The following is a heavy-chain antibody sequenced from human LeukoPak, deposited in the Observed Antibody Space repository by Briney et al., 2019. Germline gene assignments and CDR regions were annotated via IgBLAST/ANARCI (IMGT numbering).Heavy chain of an antibody. J-gene: IGHJ1*01. V-gene: IGHV4-34*01. D-gene: IGHD2-15*01. CDR3: ARRLVDSGASQVSCD. Sequence: SETLSLTCAVYGGSFSGYYWSWIRQPPGKGLEWIGEINDSGSVNCNPSLKNRVTLSVDTSKNQFSLRLSSVAAADTAVYYCARRLVDSGASQVSCDWGQDTLVTVSS. CDR2: INDSGSV. CDR1: GGSFSGYY.